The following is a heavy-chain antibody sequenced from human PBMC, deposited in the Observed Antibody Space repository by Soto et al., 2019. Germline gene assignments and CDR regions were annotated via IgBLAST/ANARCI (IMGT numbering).Heavy chain of an antibody. V-gene: IGHV3-48*02. D-gene: IGHD3-22*01. CDR3: ARDYYDGSGSL. CDR1: EFIFSTYN. Sequence: PGGSLRLSCAASEFIFSTYNMNWVRQAPGKGLEWLSYISSSSDSIYYADSVKGRFTISRDNVKNSLHLQMNGLRDEDTAVYYCARDYYDGSGSLWGQGTLVTVSS. J-gene: IGHJ4*02. CDR2: ISSSSDSI.